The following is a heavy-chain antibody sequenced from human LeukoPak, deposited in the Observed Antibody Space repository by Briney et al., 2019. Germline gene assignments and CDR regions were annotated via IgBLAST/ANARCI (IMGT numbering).Heavy chain of an antibody. CDR3: ARSIGAAGYMDV. CDR1: GYTFISYS. V-gene: IGHV7-4-1*02. D-gene: IGHD6-13*01. CDR2: INTNTGNA. Sequence: ASVKVSCKASGYTFISYSMNWVRQAPEHGLEWLGWINTNTGNATYAQGFTGRFVFSLDTSVSTGYLQISRLTAEDTAVYCCARSIGAAGYMDVWGKGTTVTVSS. J-gene: IGHJ6*03.